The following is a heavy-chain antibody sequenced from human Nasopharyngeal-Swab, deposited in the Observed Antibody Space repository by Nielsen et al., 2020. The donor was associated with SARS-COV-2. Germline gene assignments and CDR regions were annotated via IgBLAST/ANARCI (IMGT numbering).Heavy chain of an antibody. V-gene: IGHV1-46*01. CDR2: INPSGGST. Sequence: WVRQAPGQGLEWMGIINPSGGSTSYAQKFQGRVTMTRDTSTSTVYMELSSLRSEDTAVYYCARVFRDGYNYGYWGQGTLVTVSS. CDR3: ARVFRDGYNYGY. J-gene: IGHJ4*02. D-gene: IGHD5-24*01.